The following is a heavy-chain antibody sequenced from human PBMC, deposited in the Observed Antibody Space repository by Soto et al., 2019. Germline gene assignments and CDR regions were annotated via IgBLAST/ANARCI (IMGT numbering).Heavy chain of an antibody. V-gene: IGHV3-48*03. CDR2: ISSSGSTI. D-gene: IGHD6-19*01. CDR3: ARDPIAVAAHFDY. CDR1: GFTFSSYE. Sequence: GGSLRLSXAASGFTFSSYEMNWVRQAPGKGLEWVSYISSSGSTIYYADSVKGRFTISRDNAKNSLYLQMNSLRAEDTAVYYCARDPIAVAAHFDYWGQGTLVTVSS. J-gene: IGHJ4*02.